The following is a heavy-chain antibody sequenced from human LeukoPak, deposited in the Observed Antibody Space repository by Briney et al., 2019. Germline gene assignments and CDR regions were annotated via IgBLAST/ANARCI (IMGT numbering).Heavy chain of an antibody. Sequence: GGSLRLSCAASGFTFSSYAMHWVRQAPGKGLEWVAVISYDGSNKYYADSVKGRFTISRDNSKNTLYLQMNSLRAEDTAVYYCARLYYGSGSYYNEADYWGQGTLVTVSS. J-gene: IGHJ4*02. V-gene: IGHV3-30-3*01. CDR1: GFTFSSYA. D-gene: IGHD3-10*01. CDR2: ISYDGSNK. CDR3: ARLYYGSGSYYNEADY.